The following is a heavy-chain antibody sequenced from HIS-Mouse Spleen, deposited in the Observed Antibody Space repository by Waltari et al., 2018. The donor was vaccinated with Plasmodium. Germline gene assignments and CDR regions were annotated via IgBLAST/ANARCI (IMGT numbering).Heavy chain of an antibody. J-gene: IGHJ3*02. V-gene: IGHV3-53*01. Sequence: EVQLVESGGGVIQPGGSLRLSCAASGFTVSSNYMSWVGQAPGKGRECVSVIYSGGSTYYADYVKGRFTISRDNSKNSLYLQMNSLRAEDTAVYYCARGMKSSSSAFDIWGQGTMVTVSS. CDR3: ARGMKSSSSAFDI. CDR2: IYSGGST. CDR1: GFTVSSNY. D-gene: IGHD6-6*01.